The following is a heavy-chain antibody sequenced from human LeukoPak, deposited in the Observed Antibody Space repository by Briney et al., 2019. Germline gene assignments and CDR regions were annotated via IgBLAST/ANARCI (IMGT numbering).Heavy chain of an antibody. D-gene: IGHD2-21*02. CDR2: INHSGST. V-gene: IGHV4-34*01. CDR1: GGSFSGYY. J-gene: IGHJ5*02. Sequence: PSETLSLTCAVYGGSFSGYYWSWIRQPPGKGLEWIGEINHSGSTNYNPSLKSRVTISVDTSKNQFSLKLSSVTAADTAVYYCARDGGGLLFDPWGQGTLVTVSS. CDR3: ARDGGGLLFDP.